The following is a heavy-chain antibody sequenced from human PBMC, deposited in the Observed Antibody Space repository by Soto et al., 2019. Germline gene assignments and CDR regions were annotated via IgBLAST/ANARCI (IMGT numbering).Heavy chain of an antibody. CDR1: GGSISSGSYY. D-gene: IGHD2-21*01. CDR2: TYYSGST. V-gene: IGHV4-61*01. Sequence: LSLTCNVSGGSISSGSYYWSWIRQPPGKGLEWIGYTYYSGSTTYNPSLKSRVSISVDTSKNQFSLKLTSVTAADTAVYYCARAVTYGATWSSCFGFCRHGTLV. J-gene: IGHJ4*01. CDR3: ARAVTYGATWSSCFGF.